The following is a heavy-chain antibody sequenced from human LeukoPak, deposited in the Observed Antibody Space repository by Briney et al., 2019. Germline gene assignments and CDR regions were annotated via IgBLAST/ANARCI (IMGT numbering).Heavy chain of an antibody. V-gene: IGHV4-34*01. J-gene: IGHJ3*02. CDR3: ARDAGNSSGWYIWWHAFDI. CDR2: INHSGST. CDR1: GLSFSGYY. D-gene: IGHD6-19*01. Sequence: KPSETLSLTCAVYGLSFSGYYWSWIRQPPGKGGEWIGEINHSGSTNQNPSLETRVTITIDMSKKHFSLKLSSGTCAHRAVLYCARDAGNSSGWYIWWHAFDIWGQGTRVTVSS.